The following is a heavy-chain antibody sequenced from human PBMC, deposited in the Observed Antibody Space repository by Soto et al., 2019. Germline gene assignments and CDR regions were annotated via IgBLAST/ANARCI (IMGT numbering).Heavy chain of an antibody. CDR2: ISSSSSYI. V-gene: IGHV3-21*01. D-gene: IGHD3-22*01. CDR1: GFTFSSYS. J-gene: IGHJ4*02. Sequence: GGSLRLSCAASGFTFSSYSMNWVRQAPGKGLEWVSSISSSSSYIYYADSVKGRFTISRDNAKNSLYLQMNSLRAEDTAVFYCARDFWYDSSGYYYGAPYYFDYWGQGTLVTVSS. CDR3: ARDFWYDSSGYYYGAPYYFDY.